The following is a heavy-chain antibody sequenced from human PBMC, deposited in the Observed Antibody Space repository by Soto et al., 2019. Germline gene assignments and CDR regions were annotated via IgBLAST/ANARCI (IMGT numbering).Heavy chain of an antibody. Sequence: SGGDLVQPGGSLRLSCAASGFTFSTYAMSWVRQAPGTGLEWVSTISSSGGNTYYTDSVKGRFTISRDNSKNTLYLQMNSLRAEDTAIYYCAKRPTSTGFGDPFDIWGQGTMVTVSS. CDR3: AKRPTSTGFGDPFDI. D-gene: IGHD3-10*01. V-gene: IGHV3-23*01. CDR1: GFTFSTYA. CDR2: ISSSGGNT. J-gene: IGHJ3*02.